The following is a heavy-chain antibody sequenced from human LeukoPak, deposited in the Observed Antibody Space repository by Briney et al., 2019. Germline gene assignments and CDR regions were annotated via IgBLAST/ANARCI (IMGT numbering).Heavy chain of an antibody. D-gene: IGHD3-10*01. J-gene: IGHJ4*02. Sequence: GGSLRLSCAASGFTFSSYWMHWVRQAPGKGLEWVSGISWNSGSIGYADSVKGRFTISRDNAKNSLYLQMNSLRAEDTALYYCAKAGGSGSPSDYWGQGTLVTVSS. CDR1: GFTFSSYW. CDR2: ISWNSGSI. V-gene: IGHV3-9*01. CDR3: AKAGGSGSPSDY.